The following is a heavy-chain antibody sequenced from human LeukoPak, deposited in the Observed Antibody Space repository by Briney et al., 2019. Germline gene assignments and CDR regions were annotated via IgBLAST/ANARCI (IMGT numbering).Heavy chain of an antibody. D-gene: IGHD1-26*01. J-gene: IGHJ5*02. CDR3: ARDNSLGDTAWWFDP. CDR2: INPSGSST. V-gene: IGHV1-46*01. CDR1: GYSFTSYY. Sequence: ASVKVSCKASGYSFTSYYMHWVRQAPGQGLEWMGLINPSGSSTTYAQKFQGRVTMTRDMSTSTDYMELTSLTSDGTAVYYCARDNSLGDTAWWFDPWGQGTLVTVSS.